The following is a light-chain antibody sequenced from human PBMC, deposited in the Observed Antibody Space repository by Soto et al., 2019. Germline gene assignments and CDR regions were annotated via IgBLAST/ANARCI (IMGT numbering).Light chain of an antibody. CDR1: QSIGSS. V-gene: IGKV3-11*01. CDR3: QQRSEWPRT. Sequence: EIVLTQSPATLSLSPGERATLSCRASQSIGSSLAWYQQKPGQAPRLLIYDASSRATGFPARFSGSGSGTDFTLTIGSLEPEDFAVYYCQQRSEWPRTLGQGTKVEIK. CDR2: DAS. J-gene: IGKJ1*01.